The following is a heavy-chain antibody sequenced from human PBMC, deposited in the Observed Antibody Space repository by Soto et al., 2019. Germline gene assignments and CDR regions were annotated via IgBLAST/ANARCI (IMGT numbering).Heavy chain of an antibody. V-gene: IGHV1-69*01. CDR3: AKRTGRTKKGFGP. Sequence: QVQLVQSGAEVKKPGSSVKVSCEASGCTFSSFAISWVRQAPGQGLEWMGGIVPIRGTVNYAQKVQGRVTITADESTRPAYMETNSLTSAETAAYYCAKRTGRTKKGFGPWGQGTLVTVSP. CDR2: IVPIRGTV. CDR1: GCTFSSFA. J-gene: IGHJ5*02.